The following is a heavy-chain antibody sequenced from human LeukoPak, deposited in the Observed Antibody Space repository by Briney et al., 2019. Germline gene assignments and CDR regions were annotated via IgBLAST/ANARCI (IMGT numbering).Heavy chain of an antibody. V-gene: IGHV3-48*02. J-gene: IGHJ3*02. Sequence: GGSLRLSCAASGFSFSNYSMNWVRQAPGKGLEWVSYSSGSSSRIIYYADSVKGRFAISRDIAKNSVYLQMNSLRDDDTALYYCARAERTTGAFDIWGRGTMVAVSS. CDR2: SSGSSSRII. CDR3: ARAERTTGAFDI. CDR1: GFSFSNYS. D-gene: IGHD4-17*01.